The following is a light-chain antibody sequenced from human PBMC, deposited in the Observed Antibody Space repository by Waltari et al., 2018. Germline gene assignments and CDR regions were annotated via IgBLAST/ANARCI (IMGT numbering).Light chain of an antibody. Sequence: SFELTQPPSVSVPPGQTATITCSGAALPHLFVPWYQQKPGRAPVLVIFKDSERPSVTPVRFAGASSGTAVPLTISGVQAEDEADYYCQSADSSGTSLFGGGTRLTVL. CDR1: ALPHLF. V-gene: IGLV3-25*03. J-gene: IGLJ2*01. CDR3: QSADSSGTSL. CDR2: KDS.